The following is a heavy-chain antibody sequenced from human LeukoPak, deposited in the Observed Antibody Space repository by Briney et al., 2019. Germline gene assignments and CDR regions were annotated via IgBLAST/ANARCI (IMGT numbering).Heavy chain of an antibody. Sequence: GASVKVSCKASGGTFSSYAISWVRQAPGQGLEWMGRIAPILGIANYAQKFQGRVTITADKSTSTAYMELSSLRSEDTAVYYCATDIVGATLYPTQPTDYWGQGTLVTVSS. CDR2: IAPILGIA. D-gene: IGHD1-26*01. V-gene: IGHV1-69*04. CDR1: GGTFSSYA. J-gene: IGHJ4*02. CDR3: ATDIVGATLYPTQPTDY.